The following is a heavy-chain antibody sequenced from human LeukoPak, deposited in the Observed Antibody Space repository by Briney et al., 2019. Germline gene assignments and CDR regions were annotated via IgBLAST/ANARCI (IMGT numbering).Heavy chain of an antibody. CDR1: GGSFSGYY. CDR3: ARCGEKGCFDY. J-gene: IGHJ4*02. Sequence: SETLSLTCAVYGGSFSGYYWSWIRQPPGKGLEWIGEINHSGSTNYNPSLKSRVTISVDTSKNQFSLKLSSVTAADTAVYYCARCGEKGCFDYWGQGTLVSVSS. CDR2: INHSGST. D-gene: IGHD2-21*01. V-gene: IGHV4-34*01.